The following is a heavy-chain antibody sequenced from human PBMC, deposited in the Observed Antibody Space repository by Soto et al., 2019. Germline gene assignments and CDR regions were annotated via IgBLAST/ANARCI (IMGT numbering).Heavy chain of an antibody. Sequence: PSETLSLTCTVSGGSISSGGYYWSWIRQHPGKGLEWIGYIYYSGSTYYNPSLKSRVTISVDTSKNQFSLKLSSVTAADTAVYYCARDQNRDDFWSGYYLDWGQGTLVTVSS. D-gene: IGHD3-3*01. CDR2: IYYSGST. CDR1: GGSISSGGYY. J-gene: IGHJ4*02. V-gene: IGHV4-31*03. CDR3: ARDQNRDDFWSGYYLD.